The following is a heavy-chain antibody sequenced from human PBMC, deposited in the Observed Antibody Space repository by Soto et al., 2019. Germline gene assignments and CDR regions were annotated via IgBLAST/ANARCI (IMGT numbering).Heavy chain of an antibody. Sequence: SDTLSLTCTVSGGSISSYYWSWIRQPPGKGLEWIGYIYYSGSTNYNPSLKSRVTISVDTSKNQFSLKLSSVTAADTAVYYCARNPYYYDSNGYPGFDPWGQGTLVTVSS. D-gene: IGHD3-22*01. CDR1: GGSISSYY. V-gene: IGHV4-59*01. J-gene: IGHJ5*02. CDR2: IYYSGST. CDR3: ARNPYYYDSNGYPGFDP.